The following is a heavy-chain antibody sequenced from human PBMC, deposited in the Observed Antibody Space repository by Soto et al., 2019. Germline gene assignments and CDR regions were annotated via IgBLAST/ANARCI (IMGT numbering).Heavy chain of an antibody. J-gene: IGHJ4*02. CDR2: ISSTTSTM. CDR3: ARDTTMAEFDY. D-gene: IGHD5-18*01. Sequence: GGSLRLSCVTSGFTFSIYSMNWVRQAPGQGLEWVSYISSTTSTMYYADSVKGRFAISRDNAKNSLYLQMNSLRAEDTAVYYCARDTTMAEFDYWGQGTLVTVSS. CDR1: GFTFSIYS. V-gene: IGHV3-48*01.